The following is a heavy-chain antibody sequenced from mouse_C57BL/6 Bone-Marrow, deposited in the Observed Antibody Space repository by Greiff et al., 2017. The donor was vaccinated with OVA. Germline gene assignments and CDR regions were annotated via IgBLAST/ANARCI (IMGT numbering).Heavy chain of an antibody. CDR1: GYTFTDYE. CDR2: IDPETGGT. Sequence: VQLQQSGAELVRPGASVTLSCKASGYTFTDYEMHWVKQTPVHGLEWIGAIDPETGGTAYNQKFKGKATLTADKASSSAYMELRSLTSEDSAVYYCTISDYCGSRSFDYWGQGTTLTVSS. CDR3: TISDYCGSRSFDY. D-gene: IGHD1-1*01. J-gene: IGHJ2*01. V-gene: IGHV1-15*01.